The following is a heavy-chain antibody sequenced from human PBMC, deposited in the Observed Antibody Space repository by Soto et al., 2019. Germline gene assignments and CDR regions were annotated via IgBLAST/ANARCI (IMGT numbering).Heavy chain of an antibody. Sequence: QVQLVQSGAEVKKPGASVKVSCTTSGYTFTLFGITWVRQAPGQGLEWMVWISPYNGDTKNAEKLEGRVTLTTDTSTDTAYMELTSLTSDDTAEYYCARGGQYRYFDYWGQGTLVTVSS. V-gene: IGHV1-18*01. CDR1: GYTFTLFG. D-gene: IGHD2-2*02. CDR3: ARGGQYRYFDY. CDR2: ISPYNGDT. J-gene: IGHJ4*02.